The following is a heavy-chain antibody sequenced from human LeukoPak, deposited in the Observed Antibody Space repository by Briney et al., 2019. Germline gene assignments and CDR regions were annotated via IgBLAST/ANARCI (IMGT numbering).Heavy chain of an antibody. Sequence: PGGSLRHSCAASGFTFSDYYMSWIRQAPGKGLEWVSYISSSGSTIYYADSVKGRFTISRDNAKNSLYLQMNSLRAEDTAVYYCASVEYSSSWSPFDYWGQGTLVTVSS. D-gene: IGHD6-13*01. V-gene: IGHV3-11*01. CDR2: ISSSGSTI. CDR3: ASVEYSSSWSPFDY. J-gene: IGHJ4*02. CDR1: GFTFSDYY.